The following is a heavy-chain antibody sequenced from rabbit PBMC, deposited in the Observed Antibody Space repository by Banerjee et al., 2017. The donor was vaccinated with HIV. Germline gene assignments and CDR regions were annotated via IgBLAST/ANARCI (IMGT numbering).Heavy chain of an antibody. V-gene: IGHV1S45*01. CDR3: ARDTGTSFSTYGMDL. Sequence: QEQLVESGGGLVKPGASLTLTCKASGFSFSSGYDMCWVRQAPGKGLEWITCIYAATGSTYSANWAKGRFTCSKTSSTTVTLQMTSLTAADTATYFCARDTGTSFSTYGMDLWGQGTLVTVS. J-gene: IGHJ6*01. CDR2: IYAATGST. D-gene: IGHD8-1*01. CDR1: GFSFSSGYD.